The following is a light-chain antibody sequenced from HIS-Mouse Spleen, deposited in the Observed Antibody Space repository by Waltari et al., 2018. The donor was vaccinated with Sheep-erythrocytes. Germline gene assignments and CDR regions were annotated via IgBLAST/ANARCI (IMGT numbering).Light chain of an antibody. J-gene: IGLJ3*02. CDR2: KDS. CDR3: YSAADNNLV. CDR1: VLEKKY. V-gene: IGLV3-27*01. Sequence: SYELTQPSSVSVSPGQTARITCSGDVLEKKYARWFQQKPGQDAVLVIYKDSEWPSGSPERFSGSSSGTTVTLTISGAQVEDEADYYCYSAADNNLVFGGGTKLTVL.